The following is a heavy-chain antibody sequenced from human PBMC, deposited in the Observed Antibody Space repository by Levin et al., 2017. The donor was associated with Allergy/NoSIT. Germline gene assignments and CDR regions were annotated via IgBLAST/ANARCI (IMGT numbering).Heavy chain of an antibody. J-gene: IGHJ4*02. CDR1: GYSISSGYY. CDR3: AREEVSYGYEFDY. V-gene: IGHV4-38-2*02. D-gene: IGHD5-18*01. CDR2: IYHSGST. Sequence: ASETLSLTCAVSGYSISSGYYWGWIRQPPGKGLEWIGSIYHSGSTYYNPSLKSRVTISVDTSKNQFSLKLSSVTAADTAVYYCAREEVSYGYEFDYWGQGTLVTVSS.